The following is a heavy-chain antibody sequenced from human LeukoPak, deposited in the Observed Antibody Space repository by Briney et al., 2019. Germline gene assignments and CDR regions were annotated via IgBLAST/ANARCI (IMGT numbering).Heavy chain of an antibody. J-gene: IGHJ6*02. CDR2: IIPIFGTA. CDR1: GGTFSSYA. V-gene: IGHV1-69*01. Sequence: GASVKVPCKASGGTFSSYAIIWVRQAPGQGLEWMGGIIPIFGTANYAQKFQGRVTITADESTSTAYMELSSLRSEDTAVYYCARAPRYSNYDAYYYYVMDVWGQGTTVTVSS. CDR3: ARAPRYSNYDAYYYYVMDV. D-gene: IGHD4-11*01.